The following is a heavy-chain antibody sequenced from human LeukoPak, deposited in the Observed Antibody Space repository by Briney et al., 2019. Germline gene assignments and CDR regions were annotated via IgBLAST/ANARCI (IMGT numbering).Heavy chain of an antibody. D-gene: IGHD1-26*01. CDR2: IYTSGST. Sequence: SQTLSLTCTVSGGSISSGSYYWSWIRQPAGKGLEWIGRIYTSGSTNYNPSLKSRVTISVDTSKNQFSLRLSSVTAADTAVYYCATAANSGSALDYYYYYMDVWGKGTTVTVSS. J-gene: IGHJ6*03. CDR1: GGSISSGSYY. CDR3: ATAANSGSALDYYYYYMDV. V-gene: IGHV4-61*02.